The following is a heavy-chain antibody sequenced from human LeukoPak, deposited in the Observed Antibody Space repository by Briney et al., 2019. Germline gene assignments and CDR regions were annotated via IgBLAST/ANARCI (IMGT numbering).Heavy chain of an antibody. D-gene: IGHD3-10*01. Sequence: GGSLRLSCAASGLTFSSYGMHWVRQAPGKGLEWVAVISYDGSNKYYADSVKGRFTISRDNSKNTLYLQMNSLRAEDTAVYYCAKGGEFYYYYGMDVWGKGTTVTVSS. CDR3: AKGGEFYYYYGMDV. V-gene: IGHV3-30*18. CDR2: ISYDGSNK. CDR1: GLTFSSYG. J-gene: IGHJ6*04.